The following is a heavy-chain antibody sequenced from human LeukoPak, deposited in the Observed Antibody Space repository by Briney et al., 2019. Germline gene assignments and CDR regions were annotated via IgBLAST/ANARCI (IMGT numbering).Heavy chain of an antibody. CDR2: IYSGGST. D-gene: IGHD5-12*01. CDR3: AGIGYGVFQH. V-gene: IGHV3-66*01. Sequence: QPGRSLRLSCAASGFTFSSYGMHWVRQAPGKGLEWVSVIYSGGSTYYADSVKGRFTISRDNSENTLYLQMHSLSAEDTAVYYCAGIGYGVFQHWGQGTLVTVSS. J-gene: IGHJ4*02. CDR1: GFTFSSYG.